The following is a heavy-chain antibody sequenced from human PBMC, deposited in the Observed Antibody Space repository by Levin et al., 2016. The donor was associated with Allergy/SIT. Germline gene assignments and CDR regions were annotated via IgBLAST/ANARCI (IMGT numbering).Heavy chain of an antibody. D-gene: IGHD3-22*01. Sequence: WIRQPPGKGLEWVSYISSSSSYTNYADSVKGRFTISRDNAKNSLYLQMNSLRAEDTAVYYCARDTGYYYDSSGYHLFDYWGQGTLVTVSS. CDR3: ARDTGYYYDSSGYHLFDY. J-gene: IGHJ4*02. V-gene: IGHV3-11*05. CDR2: ISSSSSYT.